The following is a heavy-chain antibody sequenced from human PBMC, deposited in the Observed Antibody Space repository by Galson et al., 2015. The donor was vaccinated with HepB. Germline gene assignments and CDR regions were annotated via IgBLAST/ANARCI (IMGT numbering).Heavy chain of an antibody. D-gene: IGHD6-19*01. V-gene: IGHV2-70*04. Sequence: PALVKPTQTLTLTCTFSGFSLTTSGVRVGWIRQPPGKALEWVARIDWDDEKFYTPSLKTRLTISKDTSKNQVVLKMTNMDPVDTATYYFARIRGWGDAFDMWGQGTRGTVSS. CDR1: GFSLTTSGVR. J-gene: IGHJ3*02. CDR3: ARIRGWGDAFDM. CDR2: IDWDDEK.